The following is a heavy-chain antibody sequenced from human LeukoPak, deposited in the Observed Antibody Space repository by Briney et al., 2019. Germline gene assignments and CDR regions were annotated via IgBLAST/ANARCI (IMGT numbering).Heavy chain of an antibody. J-gene: IGHJ6*02. Sequence: GGCLRLSCAASGFTVSSNYMSWVRQAPGEGREWVSVIYCGGSTYYADYVKGRFTTTRDNSKNTLYLQMNSLRAEDTAVYYCARDRGYSSSWYEYYYSYGMDVWGQGTTVTV. V-gene: IGHV3-66*01. CDR2: IYCGGST. D-gene: IGHD6-13*01. CDR3: ARDRGYSSSWYEYYYSYGMDV. CDR1: GFTVSSNY.